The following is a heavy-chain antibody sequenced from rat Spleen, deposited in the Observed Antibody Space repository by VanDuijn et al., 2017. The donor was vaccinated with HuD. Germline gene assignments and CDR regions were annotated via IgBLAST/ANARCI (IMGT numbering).Heavy chain of an antibody. CDR1: GFSLTSNG. CDR3: TRDHSYWYFDF. CDR2: VSSGGNT. J-gene: IGHJ1*01. Sequence: QVQLKESGPGLVQPSQTLSLICTVSGFSLTSNGVSWVRQPPGKGLEWLAAVSSGGNTYYNSGIKSRLSISRDTSKSQVSLKMNSLQTEDTAIYFCTRDHSYWYFDFWGPGTMVTVSS. V-gene: IGHV2S12*01.